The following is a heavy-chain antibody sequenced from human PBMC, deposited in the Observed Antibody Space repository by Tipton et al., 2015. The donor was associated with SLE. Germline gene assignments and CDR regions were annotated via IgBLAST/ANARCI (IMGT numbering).Heavy chain of an antibody. CDR3: ARGLGDYDVGGVDY. Sequence: LSLTCTVSGGSISSYFWSWVRQAPGKGLEWVSSISSGSSFIYYADSVKGRFTISRDNAKKSLYLQMNSLRAEDTAVYYCARGLGDYDVGGVDYWGQGTLVTVSS. D-gene: IGHD4-17*01. CDR1: GGSISSYF. V-gene: IGHV3-21*01. J-gene: IGHJ4*02. CDR2: ISSGSSFI.